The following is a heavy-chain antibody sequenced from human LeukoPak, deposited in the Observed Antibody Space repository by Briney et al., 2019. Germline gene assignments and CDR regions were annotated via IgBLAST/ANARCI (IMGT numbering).Heavy chain of an antibody. J-gene: IGHJ4*02. CDR2: ISYDGSNK. Sequence: GGSLRLSCAASGFTFSDYYMSWIRQAPGKGLEWVAVISYDGSNKYYADSVKGRFTISRDNSKNTLYLQMNSLRAEDTAVYYCARECYSSSSFDYWGQGTLVTVSS. V-gene: IGHV3-30-3*01. CDR3: ARECYSSSSFDY. D-gene: IGHD6-6*01. CDR1: GFTFSDYY.